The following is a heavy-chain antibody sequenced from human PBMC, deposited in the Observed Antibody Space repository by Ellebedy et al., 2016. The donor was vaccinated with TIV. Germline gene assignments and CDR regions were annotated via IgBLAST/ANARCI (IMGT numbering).Heavy chain of an antibody. D-gene: IGHD3-22*01. V-gene: IGHV3-30-3*01. CDR2: ISNDGSNK. J-gene: IGHJ4*02. CDR3: AKDVHYYDGSGPTIGY. CDR1: GFTFSTYA. Sequence: GGSLRLXXATSGFTFSTYAMHWVRQAPGKGLEWVALISNDGSNKYYADSVRGRFTISRDNSKNTLYLQMNSLRTEDTAVYYCAKDVHYYDGSGPTIGYWGQGTLVTVSS.